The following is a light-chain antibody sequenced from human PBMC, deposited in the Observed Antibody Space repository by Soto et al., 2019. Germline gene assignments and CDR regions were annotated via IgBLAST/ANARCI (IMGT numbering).Light chain of an antibody. CDR2: AAS. CDR1: QSIDTY. J-gene: IGKJ4*01. V-gene: IGKV1-16*02. CDR3: QHYHSYPLT. Sequence: DIQMTQSPSSLSASVGDRVTITCRASQSIDTYLNWYQQRPGQAPKSLIYAASSLQSGVTSKFSGSGSGTHFTLTINSLQPEDFATYYCQHYHSYPLTFGGGTKVDIK.